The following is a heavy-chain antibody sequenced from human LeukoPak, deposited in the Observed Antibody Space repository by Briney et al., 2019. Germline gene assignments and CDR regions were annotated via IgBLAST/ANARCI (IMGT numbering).Heavy chain of an antibody. V-gene: IGHV4-59*01. CDR2: IYYSGST. J-gene: IGHJ4*02. Sequence: SETLSLTCTVSGGSISSYYWSWIRQPSGKGLEWIGYIYYSGSTNYNPSLKSRVTISVDTSKNQFSLKLSSVTAADTAVYYCARGGYSGYFDYWGKGTLVTVSS. CDR3: ARGGYSGYFDY. CDR1: GGSISSYY. D-gene: IGHD5-12*01.